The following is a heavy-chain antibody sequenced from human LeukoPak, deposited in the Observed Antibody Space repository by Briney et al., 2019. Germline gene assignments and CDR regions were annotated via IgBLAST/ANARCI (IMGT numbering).Heavy chain of an antibody. CDR1: GFTFSSYG. D-gene: IGHD3-22*01. CDR2: ISYDGSNK. V-gene: IGHV3-30*03. CDR3: ASLYYDQSRGGDY. J-gene: IGHJ4*02. Sequence: GGSLRLSCAASGFTFSSYGMHWVRQAPGKGLEWVAVISYDGSNKYYADSVKGRFTISRDNSKNTLYLQMNSLRAEDTAVYYCASLYYDQSRGGDYWGQGTLVTVSS.